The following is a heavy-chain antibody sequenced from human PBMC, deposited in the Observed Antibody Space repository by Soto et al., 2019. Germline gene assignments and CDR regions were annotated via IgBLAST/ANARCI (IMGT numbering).Heavy chain of an antibody. D-gene: IGHD3-10*01. V-gene: IGHV1-69*01. Sequence: QEQLVQSGAEVKKPGSSVKVSCKESGGLFSSFAISWVRQAPGQGLEWMGGIIPVFGTTNYAQKFQGRVTITADESTNTAYMELSSLTSGATAMYYCARGGGPYVWFNEFWGQGTQVTVSS. CDR1: GGLFSSFA. CDR3: ARGGGPYVWFNEF. CDR2: IIPVFGTT. J-gene: IGHJ4*02.